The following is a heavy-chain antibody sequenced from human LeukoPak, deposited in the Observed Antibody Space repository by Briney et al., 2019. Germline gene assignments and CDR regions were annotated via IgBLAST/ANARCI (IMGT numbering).Heavy chain of an antibody. D-gene: IGHD5-18*01. Sequence: SETLSLTCTVSGGSISSSSYYWSWIRQPPGKGLEWIGEINHSGSTNYNPSLKSRVTISVDTSKNQFSLKLSSVTAADTAVYYCARGRVGTWLQLWLNWFDPWGQGTLVTVSS. J-gene: IGHJ5*02. V-gene: IGHV4-39*07. CDR2: INHSGST. CDR1: GGSISSSSYY. CDR3: ARGRVGTWLQLWLNWFDP.